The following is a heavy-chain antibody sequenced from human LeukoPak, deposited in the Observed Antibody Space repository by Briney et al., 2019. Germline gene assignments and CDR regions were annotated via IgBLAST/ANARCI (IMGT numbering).Heavy chain of an antibody. CDR1: GYTFTSYG. CDR3: ARDTPNYDFWSGPISAFDY. Sequence: GASVKVSCKASGYTFTSYGISWVRQAPGQGLEWMGWISAYNGNTNYAQKLQGRVTTTTDTSTSTAYMELRSLRSDDTAVYYCARDTPNYDFWSGPISAFDYWGQGTLVTVSS. CDR2: ISAYNGNT. J-gene: IGHJ4*02. D-gene: IGHD3-3*01. V-gene: IGHV1-18*01.